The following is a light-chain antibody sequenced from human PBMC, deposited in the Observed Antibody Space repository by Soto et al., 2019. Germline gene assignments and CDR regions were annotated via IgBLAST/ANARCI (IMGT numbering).Light chain of an antibody. CDR2: AAS. V-gene: IGKV1-39*01. J-gene: IGKJ5*01. Sequence: DIQMTQSPSSLSAVVGDRVTITFRTSQSIRSYLNWYQQKSGKAPKLLISAASNLQSGVPYRFSGSGSGTDFTLTISSLQPEDVATYYCQHSHSTPRITFGQGTRLEIK. CDR1: QSIRSY. CDR3: QHSHSTPRIT.